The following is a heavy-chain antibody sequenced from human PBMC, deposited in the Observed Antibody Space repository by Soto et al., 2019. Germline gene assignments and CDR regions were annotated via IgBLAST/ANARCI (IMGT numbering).Heavy chain of an antibody. CDR1: GGLFSSYP. V-gene: IGHV1-69*01. D-gene: IGHD3-22*01. Sequence: QAQLVQSGAEVKKPGSSVKVSCKASGGLFSSYPISWVRQVPRQGHEWMGGIIPVFQTAYYTQRFEGRVTITADESTNTAYMELSSLRSEDTAIYYCARGGSGYTWFNEFWGQGTLVTVSS. CDR3: ARGGSGYTWFNEF. CDR2: IIPVFQTA. J-gene: IGHJ4*02.